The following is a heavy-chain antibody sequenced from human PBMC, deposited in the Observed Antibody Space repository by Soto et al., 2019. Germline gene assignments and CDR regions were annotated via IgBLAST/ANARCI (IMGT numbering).Heavy chain of an antibody. D-gene: IGHD5-12*01. V-gene: IGHV4-59*12. Sequence: PSETLSLTCTVSGGSISPFYWSWVRQPPGKGLEWIGYLYYGGSTYYNPSLKSRVTISVDTSKNQFSLKLSSVTAADTAVYYCARVKWQAPDYWGQGTLVTVSS. CDR1: GGSISPFY. CDR3: ARVKWQAPDY. CDR2: LYYGGST. J-gene: IGHJ4*02.